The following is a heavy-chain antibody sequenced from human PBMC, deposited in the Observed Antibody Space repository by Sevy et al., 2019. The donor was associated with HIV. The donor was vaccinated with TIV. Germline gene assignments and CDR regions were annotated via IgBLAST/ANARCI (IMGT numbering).Heavy chain of an antibody. CDR1: GGSITSLY. V-gene: IGHV4-59*08. CDR3: AGENAWGRGYS. CDR2: IYYNGHI. D-gene: IGHD1-26*01. J-gene: IGHJ4*02. Sequence: SETLSLTCTVSGGSITSLYWNWIRQPPREGLEWIANIYYNGHINYNPSLKSRVTLSLDTSKNQFSLRLSSVTAADTAMYYCAGENAWGRGYSWGQGTLVTVSS.